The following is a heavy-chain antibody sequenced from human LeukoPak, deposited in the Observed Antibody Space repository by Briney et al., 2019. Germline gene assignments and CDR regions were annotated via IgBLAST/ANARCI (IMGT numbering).Heavy chain of an antibody. J-gene: IGHJ2*01. CDR1: GFNFRNYW. CDR2: INGDGTIT. CDR3: VRDRTVPTLFDL. Sequence: GGSLRLSCVVSGFNFRNYWMHWVRQVPGQGLVWISRINGDGTITSNADSVEGRFTSPRDNAKNTVYLQMNSLRGEDTAVYYCVRDRTVPTLFDLWGRGTLVTVSS. V-gene: IGHV3-74*01. D-gene: IGHD4-23*01.